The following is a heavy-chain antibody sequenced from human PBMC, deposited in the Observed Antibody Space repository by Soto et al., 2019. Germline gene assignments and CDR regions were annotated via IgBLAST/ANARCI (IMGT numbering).Heavy chain of an antibody. V-gene: IGHV3-21*01. CDR2: ISSSSSYI. D-gene: IGHD6-13*01. CDR3: APHPRIAAAEAVAGFDY. Sequence: GGSLRLSCAASGFTFSSYSMNWVRQAPGKGLEWVSSISSSSSYIYYADSVKGRFTISRDNAKNSLYLQMNSLRAEDTAVYYCAPHPRIAAAEAVAGFDYWGQGTLVTVSS. CDR1: GFTFSSYS. J-gene: IGHJ4*02.